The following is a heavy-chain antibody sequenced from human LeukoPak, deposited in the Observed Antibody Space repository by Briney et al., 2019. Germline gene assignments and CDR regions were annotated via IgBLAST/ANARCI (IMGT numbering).Heavy chain of an antibody. CDR1: GASISSSGYY. J-gene: IGHJ3*02. CDR2: MSYGGSA. CDR3: AGLLVAAKDDAFDI. V-gene: IGHV4-39*07. D-gene: IGHD5-12*01. Sequence: SETLSLTCTVSGASISSSGYYWGWIRQPPGKGLEWIGGMSYGGSAYYNPSFKSRVTISVDTSKNQFSLRLISVTAADTAVYYCAGLLVAAKDDAFDIWGQGTMVTVSS.